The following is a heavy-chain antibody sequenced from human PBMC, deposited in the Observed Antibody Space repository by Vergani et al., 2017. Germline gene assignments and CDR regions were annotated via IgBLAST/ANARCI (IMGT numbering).Heavy chain of an antibody. J-gene: IGHJ6*03. CDR2: ISWNSGSI. D-gene: IGHD3-10*01. CDR1: GFTFDDYA. CDR3: ARGTSVGGGKASTQKDGSGSYYYMDV. Sequence: EVQLVESGGGLVQPGRSLRLSCAASGFTFDDYAMHWVRQAPGKGLEWVSGISWNSGSIGYADSVKGRFTISRDNAKNSLYLQMNSLRAEDTALYYCARGTSVGGGKASTQKDGSGSYYYMDVWGKGTTVTVSS. V-gene: IGHV3-9*01.